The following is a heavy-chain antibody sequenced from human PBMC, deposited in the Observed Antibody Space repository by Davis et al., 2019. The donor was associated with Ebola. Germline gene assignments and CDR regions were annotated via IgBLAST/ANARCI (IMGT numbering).Heavy chain of an antibody. D-gene: IGHD4-23*01. J-gene: IGHJ4*02. V-gene: IGHV3-48*02. CDR1: GFTFSTYS. Sequence: GESLNTSCAAFGFTFSTYSMNWVRQAPGKGLDWVSYISSSSSTIHYADSVKGRFTISRDNAKNSLYLQMNSLRDEDTAVYYCARGRATVAKPSPLDYWGQGTLVTVSS. CDR3: ARGRATVAKPSPLDY. CDR2: ISSSSSTI.